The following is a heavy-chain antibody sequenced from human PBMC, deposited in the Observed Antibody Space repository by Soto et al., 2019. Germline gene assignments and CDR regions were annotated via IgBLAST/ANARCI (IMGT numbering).Heavy chain of an antibody. CDR2: IYHSGST. Sequence: SETLSLTCAVSGGSISSGGYSWSWIRQPPGKGLEWIGYIYHSGSTYYNPSLKSRITISVDRSKNQFSLKLSSVTAADTAVYYCARGYHDYTRGWFDPWGQGTLVTV. CDR3: ARGYHDYTRGWFDP. J-gene: IGHJ5*02. D-gene: IGHD4-4*01. V-gene: IGHV4-30-2*01. CDR1: GGSISSGGYS.